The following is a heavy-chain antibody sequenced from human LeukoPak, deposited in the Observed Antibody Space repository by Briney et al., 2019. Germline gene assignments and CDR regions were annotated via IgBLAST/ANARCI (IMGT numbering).Heavy chain of an antibody. D-gene: IGHD6-25*01. CDR1: GFTFSRYG. Sequence: GGPLRLSCAASGFTFSRYGMHWVRHSPGRGLEWVAFIRFDSSNQDYADSVKGRFTISRDNPKSTLYLQMNSLRPEDTAVYYCSKIVAAGGRFDSWGQGTLVTVSS. V-gene: IGHV3-30*02. CDR2: IRFDSSNQ. J-gene: IGHJ4*02. CDR3: SKIVAAGGRFDS.